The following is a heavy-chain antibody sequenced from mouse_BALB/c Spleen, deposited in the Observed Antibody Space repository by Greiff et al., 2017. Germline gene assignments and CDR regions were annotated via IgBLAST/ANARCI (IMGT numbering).Heavy chain of an antibody. D-gene: IGHD2-14*01. CDR2: ISDGGSYT. CDR3: ARDRGYRYDGFAY. CDR1: GFTFSDYY. J-gene: IGHJ3*01. Sequence: DVQLQESGGGLVKPGGSLKLSCAASGFTFSDYYMYWVRQTPEKRLEWVATISDGGSYTYYPDSVKGRFTISRDNAKNNLYLQMSSLKSEDTAMYYCARDRGYRYDGFAYWGQGTLVTVSA. V-gene: IGHV5-4*02.